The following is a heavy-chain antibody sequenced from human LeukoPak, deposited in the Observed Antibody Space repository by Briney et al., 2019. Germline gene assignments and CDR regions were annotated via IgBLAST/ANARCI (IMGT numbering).Heavy chain of an antibody. CDR2: IWYDGSNK. V-gene: IGHV3-33*01. J-gene: IGHJ3*02. CDR3: ARTPYYDYVWGSYRDAFDI. Sequence: PGGSLRLSCAASGFTFSSYGMHWVRQAPGKGLEWVAVIWYDGSNKYYADSVKGRFTISRDNAKNSLYLQMNSLRAEDTAVYYCARTPYYDYVWGSYRDAFDIWGQGTMVTVSS. CDR1: GFTFSSYG. D-gene: IGHD3-16*02.